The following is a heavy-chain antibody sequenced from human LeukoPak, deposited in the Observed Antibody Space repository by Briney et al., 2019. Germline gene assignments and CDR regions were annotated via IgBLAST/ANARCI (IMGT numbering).Heavy chain of an antibody. J-gene: IGHJ4*02. CDR2: INWNGGST. V-gene: IGHV3-20*04. CDR1: GFTFDDYG. Sequence: GGSLRLSCAASGFTFDDYGMIWVRQAPGKGLEWVSGINWNGGSTGYADSVKGRFTISRDNAKNSLYLQMNSLRAEDTAVYYCARFPYYYDSSGYVYWGQGTLVTVSS. D-gene: IGHD3-22*01. CDR3: ARFPYYYDSSGYVY.